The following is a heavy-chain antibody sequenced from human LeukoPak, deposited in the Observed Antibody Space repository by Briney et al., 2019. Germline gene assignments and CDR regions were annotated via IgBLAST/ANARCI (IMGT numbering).Heavy chain of an antibody. CDR3: ARISSISYYFDY. CDR2: IKLDGSEK. CDR1: GFTFSSYA. Sequence: GGSLRLSCAASGFTFSSYAMTWVRQAPGKGLEWVANIKLDGSEKYYVDSVKGRFTVSRDNAKNSLYLQMNSLRAEDTAVYYCARISSISYYFDYWGLGTLVTVSS. J-gene: IGHJ4*02. V-gene: IGHV3-7*01.